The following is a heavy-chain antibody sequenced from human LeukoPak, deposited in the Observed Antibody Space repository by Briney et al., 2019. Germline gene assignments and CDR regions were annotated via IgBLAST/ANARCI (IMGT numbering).Heavy chain of an antibody. CDR2: IDYDGSIT. CDR3: VKDLGGNYDY. CDR1: GFTFSSYW. Sequence: GGSLRLTCAASGFTFSSYWIHWVRQVPAKGQVWVSRIDYDGSITSYADSVKGRFTITRDNARNSLYLQMNSLRVDDTAVYYCVKDLGGNYDYWGEGALVTVSS. V-gene: IGHV3-74*01. D-gene: IGHD1-7*01. J-gene: IGHJ4*02.